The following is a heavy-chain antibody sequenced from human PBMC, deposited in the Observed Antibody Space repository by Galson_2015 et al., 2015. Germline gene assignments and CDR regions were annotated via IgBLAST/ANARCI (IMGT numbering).Heavy chain of an antibody. CDR1: GFTFSSYG. J-gene: IGHJ5*02. CDR2: IWYDGSNK. Sequence: SLRLSCAASGFTFSSYGMHWVRQVPGKGLEWVAVIWYDGSNKYYADSVKGRFTISRDNSKNTLYLQMNSLRAEDTAVYYCARGKGSSLGSGWFDPWGQGTLVTVSS. D-gene: IGHD6-6*01. CDR3: ARGKGSSLGSGWFDP. V-gene: IGHV3-33*01.